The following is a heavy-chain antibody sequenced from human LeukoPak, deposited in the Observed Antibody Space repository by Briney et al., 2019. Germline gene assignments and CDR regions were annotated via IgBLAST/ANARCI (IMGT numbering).Heavy chain of an antibody. CDR2: IYSGGST. Sequence: GGSLRLSCAASGFTVSSNYMSWVRQAPGKGLEWVSVIYSGGSTYYADSVKGRFTISRDNSKNTLYLQMNSLRAEDTAVYYCAKSPLTRYCSSTTCPFDYWGQGTLVTVSS. V-gene: IGHV3-66*01. CDR3: AKSPLTRYCSSTTCPFDY. D-gene: IGHD2-2*01. CDR1: GFTVSSNY. J-gene: IGHJ4*02.